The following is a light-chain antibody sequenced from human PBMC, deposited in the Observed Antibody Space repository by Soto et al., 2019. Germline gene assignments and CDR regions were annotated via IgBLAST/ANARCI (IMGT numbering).Light chain of an antibody. Sequence: QSALTQPASVSGCPGQSITISCTGTSSDVGGYNYVSWYQHHPGKAPKLIIYDVSNRPSGVSIRFSGSKSDNTASLTISGLQPEDEADYLCSWYTPRDTRENVFGTERKVTVL. CDR3: SWYTPRDTRENV. J-gene: IGLJ1*01. V-gene: IGLV2-14*03. CDR1: SSDVGGYNY. CDR2: DVS.